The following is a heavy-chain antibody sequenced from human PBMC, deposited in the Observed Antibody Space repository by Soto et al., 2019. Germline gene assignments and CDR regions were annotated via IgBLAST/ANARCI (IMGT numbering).Heavy chain of an antibody. CDR2: IYWDDDE. CDR1: GFSLTTSGVG. CDR3: AHRRPQVIGSYFDN. D-gene: IGHD1-20*01. V-gene: IGHV2-5*02. J-gene: IGHJ4*02. Sequence: SGPTLVKPTQTLTLTCTFSGFSLTTSGVGVGWIRQPPGKALEWLALIYWDDDERYSPSLKSRLTITKDTSKNQVVLTMTNMDPVDTATYYCAHRRPQVIGSYFDNWGQGTLVTVSS.